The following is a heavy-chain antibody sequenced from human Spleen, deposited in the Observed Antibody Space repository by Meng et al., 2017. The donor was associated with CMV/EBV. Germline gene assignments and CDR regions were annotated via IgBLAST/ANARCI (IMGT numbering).Heavy chain of an antibody. D-gene: IGHD2-2*01. CDR2: INWNGGST. Sequence: GESLKISCAASGFTFDDYGMSWVRQAPGKGLEWVSGINWNGGSTGYADSVKGRFIISRDNAKNSLYLQMNSLRAEDTAVYYCARDKNVDQLGFYYYYGMDVWGQGTTVTVSS. CDR3: ARDKNVDQLGFYYYYGMDV. V-gene: IGHV3-20*04. CDR1: GFTFDDYG. J-gene: IGHJ6*02.